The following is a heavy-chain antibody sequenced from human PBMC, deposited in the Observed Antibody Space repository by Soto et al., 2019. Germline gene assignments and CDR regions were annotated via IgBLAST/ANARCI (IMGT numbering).Heavy chain of an antibody. CDR2: IYYSGTT. Sequence: QVQLQESGPGLVKPSETLSLTCTVSGGSINPYYWGWIRQPPGKGLEWIGNIYYSGTTNYHPSLKNRVTISLDTSKNQFSLKLSSVTAADTAVYYCARLGGSYQAFDSWGQGTLVTVSS. D-gene: IGHD3-22*01. V-gene: IGHV4-59*08. CDR1: GGSINPYY. CDR3: ARLGGSYQAFDS. J-gene: IGHJ4*02.